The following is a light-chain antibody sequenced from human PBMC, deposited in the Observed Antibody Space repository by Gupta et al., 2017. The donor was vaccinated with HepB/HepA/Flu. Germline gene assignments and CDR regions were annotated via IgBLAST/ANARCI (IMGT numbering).Light chain of an antibody. J-gene: IGKJ4*01. Sequence: DIQLTQSPSFLSASVGDGVTITCRASQGIRSHLAWHQQNPGKAPKLLIYSASTLQSGVPSRCSGSGSGTEFTLTISSIQLEDFATFYCQHFDHYPLTFGGGTKVAIK. CDR1: QGIRSH. CDR3: QHFDHYPLT. CDR2: SAS. V-gene: IGKV1-9*01.